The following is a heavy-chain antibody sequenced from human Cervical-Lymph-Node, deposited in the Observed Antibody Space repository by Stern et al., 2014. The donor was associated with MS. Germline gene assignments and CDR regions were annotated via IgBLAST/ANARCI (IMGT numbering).Heavy chain of an antibody. D-gene: IGHD3-22*01. Sequence: VQLVQSGSELKKPGASVKVSCKTSGYTFTSNAMNWVRQAPGQSLEWMGWINTNTANPTYARRFRGRFVFSLDTSVSTAYLQISSLKAEDTAVYYCARTDCSGYILDYWGPGTLVTVSS. CDR3: ARTDCSGYILDY. V-gene: IGHV7-4-1*02. J-gene: IGHJ4*02. CDR2: INTNTANP. CDR1: GYTFTSNA.